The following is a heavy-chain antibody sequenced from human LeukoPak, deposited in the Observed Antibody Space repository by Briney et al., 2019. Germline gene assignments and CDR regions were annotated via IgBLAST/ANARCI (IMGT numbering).Heavy chain of an antibody. Sequence: PSETLSLTCTVSGASISSGDYYWSWIRQPPGKGLEWIGYIYYSGSTYYNPSLKSRVTISVDTSKNQFSLKLSSVTAADTAVYYCARGSGYCTSTSCSGFDPWGQGTLVTVSS. J-gene: IGHJ5*02. D-gene: IGHD2-2*01. V-gene: IGHV4-30-4*08. CDR2: IYYSGST. CDR3: ARGSGYCTSTSCSGFDP. CDR1: GASISSGDYY.